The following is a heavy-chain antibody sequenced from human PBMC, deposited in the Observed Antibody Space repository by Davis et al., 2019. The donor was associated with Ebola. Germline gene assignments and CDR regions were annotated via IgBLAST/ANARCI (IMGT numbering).Heavy chain of an antibody. CDR2: INHSGST. V-gene: IGHV4-34*01. D-gene: IGHD1-7*01. CDR1: GGSFSGYY. J-gene: IGHJ4*02. CDR3: ARERGLTGTTRRFDY. Sequence: GSLRLSCAVYGGSFSGYYWSWIRQPPGKGLEWIGEINHSGSTNYNPSLKSRVTISVDTSKNQFSLKLSSVTAADTAVYYCARERGLTGTTRRFDYWGQGTLVTVSS.